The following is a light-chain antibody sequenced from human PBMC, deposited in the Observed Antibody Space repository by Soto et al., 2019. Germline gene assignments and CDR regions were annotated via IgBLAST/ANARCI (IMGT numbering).Light chain of an antibody. V-gene: IGKV3-11*01. CDR2: DAS. CDR3: QQRSHPIT. J-gene: IGKJ5*01. CDR1: QSVSSY. Sequence: EIVLTQSPATLSLSPGERATLSCRASQSVSSYLAWYQQKPGQAPRLLIYDASHRATGIPARFSGSGSGTDFPLTINRLKPKDFEVYYCQQRSHPITFGQGTRLEIK.